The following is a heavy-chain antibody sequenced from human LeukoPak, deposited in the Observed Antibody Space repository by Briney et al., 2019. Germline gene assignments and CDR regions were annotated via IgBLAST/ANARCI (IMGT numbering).Heavy chain of an antibody. CDR2: ISGYNGNT. CDR3: ARGERGYRYGFEYFQR. Sequence: ASVKVSCKASGYTFTSYGISWVRQAPGQGLEWMGWISGYNGNTNYAQKLQGRVTMTTDTSTSTAYMELRSLRPEDTAVYYCARGERGYRYGFEYFQRWGQGTLVTVSS. J-gene: IGHJ1*01. D-gene: IGHD5-18*01. V-gene: IGHV1-18*01. CDR1: GYTFTSYG.